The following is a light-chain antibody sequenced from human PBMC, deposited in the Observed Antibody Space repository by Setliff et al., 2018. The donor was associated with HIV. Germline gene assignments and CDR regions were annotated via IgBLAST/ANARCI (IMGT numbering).Light chain of an antibody. CDR3: CSNTGSNTYV. V-gene: IGLV2-23*01. Sequence: QSVLTQPASVSGSPGQSITISCTGTSSDVGRYNLVSWYQQHPGKAPKLIIYQARKRPSGVSNRFSGSKSGNTASLTISGLQADDEADYYCCSNTGSNTYVFGAGTKVTVL. CDR2: QAR. J-gene: IGLJ1*01. CDR1: SSDVGRYNL.